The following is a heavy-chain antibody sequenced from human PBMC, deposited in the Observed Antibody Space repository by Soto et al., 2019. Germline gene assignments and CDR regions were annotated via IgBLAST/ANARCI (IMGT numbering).Heavy chain of an antibody. J-gene: IGHJ6*02. Sequence: SETLSLTCTVSGGSISSYYWSWIRQPPGKGLEWIGYIYYSGSTNYNPSLKSRVTISVDTSKNQFSLKLSSVTAADTAVYYCARVILEWHTKRAENYYYYGMDVWGQGTTVTVSS. CDR3: ARVILEWHTKRAENYYYYGMDV. CDR2: IYYSGST. CDR1: GGSISSYY. D-gene: IGHD2-15*01. V-gene: IGHV4-59*01.